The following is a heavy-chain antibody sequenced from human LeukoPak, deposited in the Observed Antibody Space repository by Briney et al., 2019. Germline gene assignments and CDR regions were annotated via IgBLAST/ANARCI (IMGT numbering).Heavy chain of an antibody. CDR3: AREDIAVAGPFDY. Sequence: SEALSLTCTVSGGSISSYYWSWIRQPPGKGLEWIGYIYYSGSTNYNPSLKSRVTISVDTSKNQFSLKLSSVTAADTAVYYCAREDIAVAGPFDYWGQGTLVTVSS. J-gene: IGHJ4*02. CDR2: IYYSGST. CDR1: GGSISSYY. D-gene: IGHD6-19*01. V-gene: IGHV4-59*01.